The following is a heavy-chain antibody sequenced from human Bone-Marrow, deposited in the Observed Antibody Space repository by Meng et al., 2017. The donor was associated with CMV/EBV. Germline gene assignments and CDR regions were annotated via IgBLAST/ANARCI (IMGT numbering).Heavy chain of an antibody. CDR3: AKDYAVTTLIWESH. V-gene: IGHV3-23*01. CDR2: ISGSGGST. Sequence: GGSLRLSCAASGFTFSSYAMSWVRQAPGKGLEWVSAISGSGGSTYYADSVKGRFTISRDNSKNTLYLQMNSLRAEDTAVYYCAKDYAVTTLIWESHWGQGTLVTVSS. J-gene: IGHJ4*02. CDR1: GFTFSSYA. D-gene: IGHD4-17*01.